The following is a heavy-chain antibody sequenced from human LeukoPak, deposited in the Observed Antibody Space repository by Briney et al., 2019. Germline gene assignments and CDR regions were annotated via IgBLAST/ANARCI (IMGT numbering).Heavy chain of an antibody. V-gene: IGHV3-23*01. D-gene: IGHD4-17*01. J-gene: IGHJ4*02. CDR1: GFTFSSYA. CDR3: AKRAYGDYVGLYYFDY. CDR2: ISGSGGST. Sequence: GGSLGLSCAASGFTFSSYAMSWVRQAPGKGLEWVSAISGSGGSTYYADSVKGRFTISRDNSKNTLYLQMNSLRAEDTAVYYCAKRAYGDYVGLYYFDYWGQGNLHSVPS.